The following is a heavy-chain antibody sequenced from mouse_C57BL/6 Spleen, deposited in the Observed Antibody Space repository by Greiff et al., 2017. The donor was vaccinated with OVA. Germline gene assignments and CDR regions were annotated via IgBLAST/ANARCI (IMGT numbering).Heavy chain of an antibody. CDR3: AQENSRDAMDY. CDR1: GYTFTDYY. J-gene: IGHJ4*01. D-gene: IGHD1-1*01. Sequence: EVQLVESGPVLVKPGASVKMSCKASGYTFTDYYMNWVKQSHGKSLEWIGVINPYNGGTSYNQKFKGKATLTVDKSSSTAYMELNSLTSEDSAVYYCAQENSRDAMDYWGQGTSVTVSS. V-gene: IGHV1-19*01. CDR2: INPYNGGT.